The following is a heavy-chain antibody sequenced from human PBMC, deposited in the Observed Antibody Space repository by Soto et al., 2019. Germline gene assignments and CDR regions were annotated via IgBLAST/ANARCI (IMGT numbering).Heavy chain of an antibody. CDR1: GVSFNNNG. CDR3: ARVLYYGSGSYSPYGMDV. V-gene: IGHV1-69*01. J-gene: IGHJ6*02. D-gene: IGHD3-10*01. Sequence: QVQLVQSGAEVKKPGSSVKVSCKTSGVSFNNNGIGWVRQAPGHGLEWMGGVSPPFRTSNYARKFQGRISITADASTGTGNMELGSLTSEETAQYYCARVLYYGSGSYSPYGMDVWGQGTTVTVSS. CDR2: VSPPFRTS.